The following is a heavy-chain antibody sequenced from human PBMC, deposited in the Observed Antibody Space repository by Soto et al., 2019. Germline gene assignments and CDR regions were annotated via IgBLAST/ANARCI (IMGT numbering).Heavy chain of an antibody. D-gene: IGHD2-15*01. J-gene: IGHJ5*02. CDR2: IYYSGNT. V-gene: IGHV4-39*01. CDR1: GGSISSSSYY. Sequence: PSETVSLTXTVSGGSISSSSYYWGWIRQPPGKGLEWIGSIYYSGNTYYNPSLKSRVTISVDTSKNQFSLKLSSVTAADTAVYYCATRQGGSYNWFDPWGQGTLVTVSS. CDR3: ATRQGGSYNWFDP.